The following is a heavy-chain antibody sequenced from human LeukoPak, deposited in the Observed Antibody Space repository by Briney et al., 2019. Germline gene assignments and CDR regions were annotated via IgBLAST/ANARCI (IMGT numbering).Heavy chain of an antibody. CDR2: IKQDGSEK. CDR3: ARDDDWNYEDY. D-gene: IGHD1-7*01. CDR1: GFTFSSYW. V-gene: IGHV3-7*01. J-gene: IGHJ4*02. Sequence: PGGALRLSCAASGFTFSSYWMNWVRQTPGKGLEWVANIKQDGSEKYYVDFVKGRFTISRDNAKNSLYLQMNSLRAEDTAVYYCARDDDWNYEDYWGQGTLVTVSS.